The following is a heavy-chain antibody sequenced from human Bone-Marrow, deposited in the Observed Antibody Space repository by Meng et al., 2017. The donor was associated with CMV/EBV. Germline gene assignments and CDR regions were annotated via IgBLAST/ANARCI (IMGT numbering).Heavy chain of an antibody. CDR3: ARGPLLYNWNYSLLDY. V-gene: IGHV3-30*04. CDR1: GFTFSSYA. D-gene: IGHD1-7*01. J-gene: IGHJ4*02. Sequence: GESLKISCAASGFTFSSYAMHWVRQAPGKGLEWVAVISYDGSNKYYADSVKGRFTISRDNSKNTLYLQMNSLRAEVTAVYYCARGPLLYNWNYSLLDYWGQGTLVTVSS. CDR2: ISYDGSNK.